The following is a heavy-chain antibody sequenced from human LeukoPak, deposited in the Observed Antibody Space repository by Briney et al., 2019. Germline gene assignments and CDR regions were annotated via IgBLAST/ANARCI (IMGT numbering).Heavy chain of an antibody. Sequence: SETLSLTCTVSGYSISSGYYWGWIRQPPGKGLEWIGSIYHSGSTYYNPSLKSRVTISVDTSKNQFSLKLSSVTAADTAVYYCARDFKWEPLDPWGQGTLVTVSS. J-gene: IGHJ5*02. CDR3: ARDFKWEPLDP. CDR1: GYSISSGYY. CDR2: IYHSGST. D-gene: IGHD1-26*01. V-gene: IGHV4-38-2*02.